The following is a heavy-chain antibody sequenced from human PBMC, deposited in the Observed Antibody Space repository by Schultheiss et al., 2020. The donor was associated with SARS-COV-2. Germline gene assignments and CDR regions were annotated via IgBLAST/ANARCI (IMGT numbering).Heavy chain of an antibody. D-gene: IGHD1-26*01. CDR2: INPTGGST. Sequence: ASVKVSCKASGYTFTNYYMHWVRQAPGHGLEWMGIINPTGGSTTYSQRFQGRVTMTRDTSTNTVYMQLSSLRSEDTAVYFCARDTMVGSTTTMGYWGQGTLVTVSS. V-gene: IGHV1-46*01. J-gene: IGHJ4*02. CDR3: ARDTMVGSTTTMGY. CDR1: GYTFTNYY.